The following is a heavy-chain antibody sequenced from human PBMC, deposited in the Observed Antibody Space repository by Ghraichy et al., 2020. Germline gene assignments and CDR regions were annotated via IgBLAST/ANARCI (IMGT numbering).Heavy chain of an antibody. J-gene: IGHJ4*02. CDR1: GFTFDDYA. V-gene: IGHV3-9*01. D-gene: IGHD3-3*01. CDR2: ISWNSGSI. CDR3: AKAPVYDFWSGYFED. Sequence: GGSLRLSCAASGFTFDDYAMHWVRQAPGKGLEWVSGISWNSGSIGYADSVKGRFTISRDNAKNSLYLQMNSLRAEDTALYYCAKAPVYDFWSGYFEDWGQGPLVTVSS.